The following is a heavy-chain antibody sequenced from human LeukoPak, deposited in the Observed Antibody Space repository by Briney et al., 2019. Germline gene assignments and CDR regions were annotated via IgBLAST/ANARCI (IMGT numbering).Heavy chain of an antibody. Sequence: ETLSLTCTVSGGSISSSSYYWGWIRQPPGKGLEWIGSIYYSGSTNYNPSLKSRVAISVDTSKNQFSLKLSSVTAADTAVYYCARHGSGSYQSYYYYYMDVWGKGTTVTISS. CDR3: ARHGSGSYQSYYYYYMDV. J-gene: IGHJ6*03. D-gene: IGHD3-10*01. V-gene: IGHV4-39*01. CDR1: GGSISSSSYY. CDR2: IYYSGST.